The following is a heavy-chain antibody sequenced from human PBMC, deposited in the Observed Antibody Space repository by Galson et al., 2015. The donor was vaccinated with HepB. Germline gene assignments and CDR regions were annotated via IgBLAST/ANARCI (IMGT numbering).Heavy chain of an antibody. CDR2: ISAYNGNI. D-gene: IGHD2-2*01. CDR1: GYTFTSYG. V-gene: IGHV1-18*04. Sequence: SVKVSCKASGYTFTSYGISWVRQAPGQGLEWMGWISAYNGNINYAQKLQGRVTMTTDTSTSTAYMELRSLRSDDTAVYYCARVGGYIVVVPAADIYYYYGMDVWGQGTTVTVSS. J-gene: IGHJ6*02. CDR3: ARVGGYIVVVPAADIYYYYGMDV.